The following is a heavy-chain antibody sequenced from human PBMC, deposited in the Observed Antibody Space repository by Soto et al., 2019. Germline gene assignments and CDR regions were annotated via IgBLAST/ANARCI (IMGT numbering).Heavy chain of an antibody. CDR2: ISGSGGST. CDR1: GSTFSSYF. D-gene: IGHD5-12*01. V-gene: IGHV3-23*01. Sequence: XVSLRLFFAASGSTFSSYFMSWVRPAPGKGLEWVSAISGSGGSTYYADSVKGRFTISRDNSKNTLYLQMNSLRAEDTAVYYCAKKGSGYDYIAPYDYWGQGTLVTVSS. J-gene: IGHJ4*02. CDR3: AKKGSGYDYIAPYDY.